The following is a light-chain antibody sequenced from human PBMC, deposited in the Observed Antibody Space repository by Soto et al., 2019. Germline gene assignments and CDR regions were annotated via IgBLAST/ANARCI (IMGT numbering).Light chain of an antibody. V-gene: IGKV1-5*03. Sequence: DIQMTQSPSTLSAAVGDRVTITCRASQSITTWLAWYQQKPGKAPKLLIYKASFLESGVPSRFSGSGSGTEFALTVNSLRPDDLATYYCQQYYSYLYTFGHGTKLEIK. CDR1: QSITTW. CDR3: QQYYSYLYT. J-gene: IGKJ2*01. CDR2: KAS.